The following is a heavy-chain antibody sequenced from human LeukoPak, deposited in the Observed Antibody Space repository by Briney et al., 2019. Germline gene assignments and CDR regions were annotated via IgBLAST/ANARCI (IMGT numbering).Heavy chain of an antibody. D-gene: IGHD2-15*01. V-gene: IGHV5-51*01. CDR2: IYPGDSDT. J-gene: IGHJ4*02. Sequence: GESLKISCKGSGYRFTSYWIGWVRQMPGKGLEWMGIIYPGDSDTRYSPSFQGQVTISADKSISTAYLQWSSLKASDTAMYYCARSLPDCSGGSCYPHCFDYWGQGTLVTVSS. CDR1: GYRFTSYW. CDR3: ARSLPDCSGGSCYPHCFDY.